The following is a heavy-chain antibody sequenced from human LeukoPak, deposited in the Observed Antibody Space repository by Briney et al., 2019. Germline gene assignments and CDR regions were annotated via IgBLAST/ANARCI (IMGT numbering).Heavy chain of an antibody. CDR3: ARDDVLTGYYEDY. D-gene: IGHD3-9*01. CDR1: GYTFTGYY. J-gene: IGHJ4*02. V-gene: IGHV1-2*07. CDR2: INPNSGGT. Sequence: ASVKVSCKASGYTFTGYYMHWVRQAPGQGLEWMGWINPNSGGTNYAHKFQGRVTMTRDTSISTAYMELSRLRSDDTTVYYCARDDVLTGYYEDYWGQGTLVTVSS.